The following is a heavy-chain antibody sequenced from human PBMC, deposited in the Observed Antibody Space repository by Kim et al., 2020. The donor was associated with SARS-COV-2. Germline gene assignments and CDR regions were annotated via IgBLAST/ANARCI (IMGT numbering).Heavy chain of an antibody. V-gene: IGHV3-73*01. D-gene: IGHD3-10*01. CDR2: IRSKANSYAT. CDR3: TSRLWFGEHPYYHYGMGV. Sequence: GGSLRLSCAASGFTFSGSAMHWVRQASGKGLEWVGRIRSKANSYATAYAASVKGRFTISRDDSKNTAYLQMNSLKTEDTAVYYCTSRLWFGEHPYYHYGMGVWGQGTTVTVSS. J-gene: IGHJ6*02. CDR1: GFTFSGSA.